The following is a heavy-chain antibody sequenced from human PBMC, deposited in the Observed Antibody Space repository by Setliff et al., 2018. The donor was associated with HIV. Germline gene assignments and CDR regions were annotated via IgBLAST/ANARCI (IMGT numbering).Heavy chain of an antibody. Sequence: GASVKVSCKASGYTFTSYGISWVRQAPGQGLEWMGWISAYNGNTNYAQKLQGRVTMTTDTSTSTAYMELRSLRSDDTAVYYCAGDTNLIYDSSGYYPYTFDYWGQGTLVTVSS. J-gene: IGHJ4*02. CDR3: AGDTNLIYDSSGYYPYTFDY. CDR1: GYTFTSYG. D-gene: IGHD3-22*01. V-gene: IGHV1-18*01. CDR2: ISAYNGNT.